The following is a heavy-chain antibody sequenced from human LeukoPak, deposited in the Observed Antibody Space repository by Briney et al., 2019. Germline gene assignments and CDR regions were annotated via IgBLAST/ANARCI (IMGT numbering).Heavy chain of an antibody. CDR2: ISSSSSYI. J-gene: IGHJ4*02. V-gene: IGHV3-21*01. Sequence: GGSLRLSCAASGFTFSSYSMNWVRQAPGKGLEWVSSISSSSSYIYYADSVKGRFTISRDNAKNSLYLQMSSLRAEDTAVYYCARDQEDEPFDYWGQGTLVTVSS. CDR3: ARDQEDEPFDY. CDR1: GFTFSSYS.